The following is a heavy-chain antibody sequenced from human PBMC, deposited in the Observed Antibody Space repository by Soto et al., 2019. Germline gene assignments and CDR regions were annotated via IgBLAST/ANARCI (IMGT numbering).Heavy chain of an antibody. J-gene: IGHJ4*02. CDR3: ALRKTGSYFDY. V-gene: IGHV3-23*01. CDR1: GFTFSSYA. D-gene: IGHD1-26*01. CDR2: IGASGAGT. Sequence: GGSLRLSCAASGFTFSSYAMSWVRQAPGKGLEWVSGIGASGAGTYYADSVKGRFIISRDNSKNTLHLQMNSLRAEDTAAYYCALRKTGSYFDYWRQGTLVTVSS.